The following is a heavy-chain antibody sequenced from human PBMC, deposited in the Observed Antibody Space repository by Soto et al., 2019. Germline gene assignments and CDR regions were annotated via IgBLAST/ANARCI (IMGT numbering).Heavy chain of an antibody. Sequence: QVQLVQSGAGVKKPGSSVKVSCKASGGTFSSYAISWVRQAPGQGLEWMGGIIPIFGTANYAEKFQGRVTITADESTSSAYMELSSLRSEDTAVYYCARDRSGETGWFDPWGQGTLVTVSS. CDR2: IIPIFGTA. J-gene: IGHJ5*02. V-gene: IGHV1-69*12. CDR3: ARDRSGETGWFDP. CDR1: GGTFSSYA. D-gene: IGHD4-17*01.